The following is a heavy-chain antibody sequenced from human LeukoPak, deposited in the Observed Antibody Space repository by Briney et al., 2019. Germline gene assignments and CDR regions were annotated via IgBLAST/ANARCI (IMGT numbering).Heavy chain of an antibody. J-gene: IGHJ4*02. CDR3: TADMPASSRAADY. CDR2: IKTKADGATT. D-gene: IGHD2-15*01. Sequence: GGSLRLSRAASGFTFSDAWMSWVRQAPGMGLEWVGRIKTKADGATTDYAAPVKGRFTISRDDSKTTLYLQINSLKTEDTAVYYCTADMPASSRAADYWGQGTLVTVSS. CDR1: GFTFSDAW. V-gene: IGHV3-15*05.